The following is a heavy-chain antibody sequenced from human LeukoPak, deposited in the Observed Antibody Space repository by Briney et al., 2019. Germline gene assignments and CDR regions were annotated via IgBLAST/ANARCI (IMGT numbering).Heavy chain of an antibody. Sequence: GASVKVSCKASGYTFTGYYMHWVRQAPGQGLEWMGWINPNSGGTNYAQKFQGRVTMTRDTSISTAYMELSRLRSDDTAVYYCARRLPIIVATRPKYYYYGMDVWGQGTTVTASS. V-gene: IGHV1-2*02. J-gene: IGHJ6*02. D-gene: IGHD5-12*01. CDR2: INPNSGGT. CDR1: GYTFTGYY. CDR3: ARRLPIIVATRPKYYYYGMDV.